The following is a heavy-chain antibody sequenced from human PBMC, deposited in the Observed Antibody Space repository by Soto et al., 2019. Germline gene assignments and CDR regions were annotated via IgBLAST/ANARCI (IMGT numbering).Heavy chain of an antibody. CDR2: INAGNGNT. J-gene: IGHJ4*02. CDR1: GYTFTSYA. Sequence: VASVKVSCKASGYTFTSYAMHWVRQAPGQRLEWMGWINAGNGNTKYSQKFQGRVTITRDTSASTAYMELSSLRSGDTAVYYCARDCGTSCYEGVGYFDYWGQGTLVTVSS. V-gene: IGHV1-3*01. CDR3: ARDCGTSCYEGVGYFDY. D-gene: IGHD2-2*01.